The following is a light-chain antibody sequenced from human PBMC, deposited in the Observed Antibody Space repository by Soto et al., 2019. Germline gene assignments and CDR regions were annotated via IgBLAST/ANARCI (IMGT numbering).Light chain of an antibody. Sequence: IQLTQSPSSLSASVGDRVTITCRASQGISSYLAWYQQKPGKAPKLLIYAASTLQSGVPSRFSGSGSGTDFTLTISSLQPEDFATYYSQQLNSYPLTFGGGTKVDTK. CDR3: QQLNSYPLT. CDR1: QGISSY. J-gene: IGKJ4*01. V-gene: IGKV1-9*01. CDR2: AAS.